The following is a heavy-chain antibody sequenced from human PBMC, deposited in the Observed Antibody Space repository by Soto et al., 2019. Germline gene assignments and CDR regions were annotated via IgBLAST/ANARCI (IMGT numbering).Heavy chain of an antibody. CDR2: IWYDGSNK. CDR1: GFTFSSYG. CDR3: ARDLYDYAPLETYYYGMDV. Sequence: QVQLVESGGGVVQPGRSLRLSCAASGFTFSSYGMHWVRQAPGKGLEWVAVIWYDGSNKYYADSVKGRFTISRDNSKNTLYMQMNSLRAEDTAVYYCARDLYDYAPLETYYYGMDVWGQGTTVTVSS. J-gene: IGHJ6*02. D-gene: IGHD3-16*01. V-gene: IGHV3-33*01.